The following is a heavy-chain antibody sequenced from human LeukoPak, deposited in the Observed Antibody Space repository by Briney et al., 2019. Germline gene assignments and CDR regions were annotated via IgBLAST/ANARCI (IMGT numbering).Heavy chain of an antibody. CDR3: ARVRPTYYYGSGSYQWDY. D-gene: IGHD3-10*01. Sequence: GGSLRLSCAASGFTFSSYAMHWVRQAPGKGLEWVAVISYDGSNKYYADSVKGRFTISRDNSKNTLYLQMNSLRAEDTAVYYCARVRPTYYYGSGSYQWDYWGQGTLVTVSS. J-gene: IGHJ4*02. V-gene: IGHV3-30*14. CDR1: GFTFSSYA. CDR2: ISYDGSNK.